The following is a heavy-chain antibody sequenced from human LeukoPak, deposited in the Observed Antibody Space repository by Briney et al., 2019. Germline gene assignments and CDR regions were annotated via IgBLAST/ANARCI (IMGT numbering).Heavy chain of an antibody. CDR1: GFTFSSYW. CDR2: IKQDGTEK. J-gene: IGHJ4*02. CDR3: ARARGGSNSDY. D-gene: IGHD1-26*01. V-gene: IGHV3-7*05. Sequence: GGSLRLSCAASGFTFSSYWMSWVRQAPGEGLEWVANIKQDGTEKYYMDSVKGRFSISRDNAKNSLYLQMNSLRADDTAVYYCARARGGSNSDYWGQGTLVTVSS.